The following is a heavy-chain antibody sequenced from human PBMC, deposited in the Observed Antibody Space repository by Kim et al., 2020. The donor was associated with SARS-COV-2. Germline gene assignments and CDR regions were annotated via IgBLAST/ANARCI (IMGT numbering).Heavy chain of an antibody. CDR3: ARGVVIPAAMTNWFDP. V-gene: IGHV4-30-4*01. CDR2: IYYSGST. CDR1: GGSISSGDYY. D-gene: IGHD2-2*01. J-gene: IGHJ5*02. Sequence: SETLSLTCTVSGGSISSGDYYWSWIRQSPGKGLEWIGYIYYSGSTYYNPSLKSRVTISVDASKNQFSLKLSSVTAADTAVYYCARGVVIPAAMTNWFDPWGQGTLVTVSS.